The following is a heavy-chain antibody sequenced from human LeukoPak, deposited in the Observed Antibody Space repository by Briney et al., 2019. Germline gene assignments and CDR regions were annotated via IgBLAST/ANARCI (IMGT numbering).Heavy chain of an antibody. CDR2: ISSSSYI. D-gene: IGHD6-13*01. J-gene: IGHJ4*02. V-gene: IGHV3-21*01. CDR3: ARDGAAADFDY. Sequence: PGGSLRLSCAASGFTFSGYSMNWVRQAPGKGLEWVSSISSSSYIYYADSVKGRFTISRDNAKNSLYLQMNSLRAEDTAVYYCARDGAAADFDYWGQGTLVTVSS. CDR1: GFTFSGYS.